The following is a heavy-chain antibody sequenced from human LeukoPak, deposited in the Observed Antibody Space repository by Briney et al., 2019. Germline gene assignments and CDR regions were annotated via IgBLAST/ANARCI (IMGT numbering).Heavy chain of an antibody. D-gene: IGHD3-9*01. CDR3: SKWGDYDVLTGYNDSDF. CDR1: GFTFNNYA. V-gene: IGHV3-23*01. Sequence: GASLRLSCAASGFTFNNYAMSWVRQAPGKGLEWVSAILGSGRSAYYADSVKGRFTISRDNSKNSLFLQMNSLRVEDTALYYCSKWGDYDVLTGYNDSDFWGQGTLVTVSA. CDR2: ILGSGRSA. J-gene: IGHJ4*02.